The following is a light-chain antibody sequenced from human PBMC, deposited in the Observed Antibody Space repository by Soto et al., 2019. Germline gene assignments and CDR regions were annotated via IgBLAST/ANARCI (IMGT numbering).Light chain of an antibody. CDR3: AAWDDSLNGPV. CDR2: NNN. V-gene: IGLV1-44*01. J-gene: IGLJ2*01. Sequence: QLVLTQPPSASGTPGQRVTISCSGSSSNIASNTVNWYQQLPGTAPKLLIYNNNQRPSGVPDRFSGSKSGTSASLAISGLQSEDEADYYCAAWDDSLNGPVFGGGTKLTVL. CDR1: SSNIASNT.